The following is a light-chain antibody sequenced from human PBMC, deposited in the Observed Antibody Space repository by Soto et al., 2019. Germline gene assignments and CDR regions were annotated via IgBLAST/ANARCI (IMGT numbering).Light chain of an antibody. CDR1: ENIYTN. CDR3: QQYGNSPWT. V-gene: IGKV3-20*01. CDR2: GAS. J-gene: IGKJ1*01. Sequence: EIVMTQSPATLSVSPCERATLSFRASENIYTNLAWYQQKPGQAPRLLFYGASNRATGIPDRFSGSGSGTDFILTISRLEPEDFAVYYCQQYGNSPWTFGQGTKVDIK.